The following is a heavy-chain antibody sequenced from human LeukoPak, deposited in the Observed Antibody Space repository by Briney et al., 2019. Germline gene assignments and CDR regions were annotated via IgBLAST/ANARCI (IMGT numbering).Heavy chain of an antibody. V-gene: IGHV3-23*01. CDR3: ARNGYYYDHPCDY. Sequence: PGGSLRLSCAASGFTFSSYAMSWVRQAPGKGLEWVSAICGSGGSTYYADSVKGRFTISRDNSKNTLYLQMNSLRAEDTAVYYCARNGYYYDHPCDYWGQGTLVTVSS. CDR2: ICGSGGST. D-gene: IGHD3-22*01. J-gene: IGHJ4*02. CDR1: GFTFSSYA.